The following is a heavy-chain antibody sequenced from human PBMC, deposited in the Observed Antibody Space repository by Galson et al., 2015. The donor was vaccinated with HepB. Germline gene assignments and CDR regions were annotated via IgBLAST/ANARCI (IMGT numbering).Heavy chain of an antibody. D-gene: IGHD5-18*01. V-gene: IGHV3-73*01. Sequence: SLRLSCAASGFTFSGSAMHWVRQASGKGLEWVGRIRSKANSYATAYAASVKGRFTISRDDSKNTAYLQMNSLKTEDTAVYYCTRHGDTAMVRVFDYWGQGTLVTVSS. J-gene: IGHJ4*02. CDR3: TRHGDTAMVRVFDY. CDR2: IRSKANSYAT. CDR1: GFTFSGSA.